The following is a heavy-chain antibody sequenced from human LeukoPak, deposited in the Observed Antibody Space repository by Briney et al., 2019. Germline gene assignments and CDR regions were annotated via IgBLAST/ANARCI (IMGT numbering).Heavy chain of an antibody. CDR2: IYTSGST. CDR1: GGSISSGSYY. J-gene: IGHJ5*02. Sequence: SETLSLTCTVSGGSISSGSYYWSWIRQPAGTGLEWIGRIYTSGSTNYNPSLKSRVTISVDTSKNQFSLKLSSVAAADTAVYYCARDRAPYVWGSTNPKENWFDPWGQGTLVTVSS. V-gene: IGHV4-61*02. D-gene: IGHD3-16*01. CDR3: ARDRAPYVWGSTNPKENWFDP.